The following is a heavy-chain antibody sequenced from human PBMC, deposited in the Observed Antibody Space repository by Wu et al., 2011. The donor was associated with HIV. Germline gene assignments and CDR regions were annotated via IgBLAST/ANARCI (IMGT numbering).Heavy chain of an antibody. D-gene: IGHD2-2*01. CDR1: GYTFTAYY. J-gene: IGHJ6*03. CDR2: INPNSGGT. Sequence: QVQLVQSGAEVKKPGASVKVSCKASGYTFTAYYMHWVRQAPGQGLEWMGWINPNSGGTNYAQKFQGRVTMTRDTSISTAYMELSRLRSDDTAVYYCARVPSWPAAIDYYYMDVWGKGPRSPSP. V-gene: IGHV1-2*02. CDR3: ARVPSWPAAIDYYYMDV.